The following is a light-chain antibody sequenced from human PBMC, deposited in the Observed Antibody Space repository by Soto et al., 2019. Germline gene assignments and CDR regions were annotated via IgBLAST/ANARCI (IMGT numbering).Light chain of an antibody. J-gene: IGLJ2*01. Sequence: QSALTQPASVSGSPGQSITISCTGSSSDVGGFNYVSWYQQHPGNAPKLLIYEVSNRPSGVSGRFSASKSGNTASLTISGLQAEDEADYYCAAWDDSLNGVVFGGGTKVTVL. CDR2: EVS. CDR1: SSDVGGFNY. CDR3: AAWDDSLNGVV. V-gene: IGLV2-14*03.